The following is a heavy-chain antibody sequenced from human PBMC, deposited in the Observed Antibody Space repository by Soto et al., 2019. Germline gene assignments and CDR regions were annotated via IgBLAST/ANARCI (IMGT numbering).Heavy chain of an antibody. CDR1: GFSLSTSGMR. Sequence: SGPTLVNPTQTRTLTCTFSGFSLSTSGMRVSWLRQPPGKALEWLARIDWDDDKYYSTSLRTRLTISKDTSKNQVVLTMTNMDPVDTATYYCAKTGTDGSWFDPWGQGTLVTVSS. V-gene: IGHV2-70*04. CDR2: IDWDDDK. J-gene: IGHJ5*02. CDR3: AKTGTDGSWFDP. D-gene: IGHD1-1*01.